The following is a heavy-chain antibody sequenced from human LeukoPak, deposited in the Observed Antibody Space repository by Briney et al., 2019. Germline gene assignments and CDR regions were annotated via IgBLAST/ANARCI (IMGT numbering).Heavy chain of an antibody. J-gene: IGHJ3*02. D-gene: IGHD5-18*01. CDR3: TTYPGYSYGYGAAFDI. CDR1: GFTFSNAW. V-gene: IGHV3-15*01. CDR2: IKSKTDGGTT. Sequence: GGSLRLSCAASGFTFSNAWMSWVRQAPGKGLEWVGRIKSKTDGGTTDYAAPVKGRFTISRDDSKNTPYLQMNSLKTEDTAVYYCTTYPGYSYGYGAAFDIWGQGTMVTVSS.